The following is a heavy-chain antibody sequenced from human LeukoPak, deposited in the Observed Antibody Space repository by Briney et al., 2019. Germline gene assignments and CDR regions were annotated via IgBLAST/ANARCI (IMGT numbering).Heavy chain of an antibody. J-gene: IGHJ4*02. CDR1: GFLFSTYN. V-gene: IGHV3-21*01. CDR3: ARDSPWSGYRPHY. Sequence: GGSLRLSCSASGFLFSTYNMNWVRHAPGKALEWVSSITSSSSHTYYADSVKGRYTISRDNAKNSLYLQMNSLRAEDTAVYYCARDSPWSGYRPHYCGQGTLGTVSS. D-gene: IGHD3-3*01. CDR2: ITSSSSHT.